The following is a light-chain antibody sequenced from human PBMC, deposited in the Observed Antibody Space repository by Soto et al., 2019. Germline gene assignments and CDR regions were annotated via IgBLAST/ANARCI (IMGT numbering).Light chain of an antibody. CDR1: TANIGSNY. Sequence: QSVLTQPPSASGTPGQKFSISCSGSTANIGSNYIYWYQQFPGTAPKLLIYRSNQRPSGVPDRGSGSKSDTSASLAISGIRSEDEADYYCATWDDSLSRYVFGTGTKLTVL. V-gene: IGLV1-47*01. J-gene: IGLJ1*01. CDR3: ATWDDSLSRYV. CDR2: RSN.